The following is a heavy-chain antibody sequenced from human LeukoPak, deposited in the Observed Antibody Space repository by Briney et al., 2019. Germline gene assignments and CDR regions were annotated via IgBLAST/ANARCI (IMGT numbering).Heavy chain of an antibody. CDR3: ARPSRGGAVDY. V-gene: IGHV4-59*08. D-gene: IGHD3-10*01. J-gene: IGHJ4*02. Sequence: PSETLSLTCTVSGGSISSYYWSWIRQPPGKGLEWIGYIYYSGSTNYNPSPKSRVTIPVDTSKNQFSLKLSSVTAADTAVYYCARPSRGGAVDYWGQGTLVTVSS. CDR2: IYYSGST. CDR1: GGSISSYY.